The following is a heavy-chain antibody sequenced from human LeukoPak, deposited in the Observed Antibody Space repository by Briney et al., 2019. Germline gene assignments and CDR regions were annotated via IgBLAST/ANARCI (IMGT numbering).Heavy chain of an antibody. V-gene: IGHV4-59*01. J-gene: IGHJ4*02. CDR2: VYYSGTT. Sequence: SETLSLTCTVSGGSISTYYWSWIRQPPGKGLEWIGYVYYSGTTNYKYKSSLKSRVTISVDTSKNQFSLRLSSVTAADTAVYYCARWYSSGWAFDYWGQGTLVTVSS. CDR1: GGSISTYY. CDR3: ARWYSSGWAFDY. D-gene: IGHD6-19*01.